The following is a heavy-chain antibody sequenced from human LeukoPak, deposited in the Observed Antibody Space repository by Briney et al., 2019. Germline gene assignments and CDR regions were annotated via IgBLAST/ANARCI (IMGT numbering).Heavy chain of an antibody. V-gene: IGHV4-59*01. J-gene: IGHJ2*01. D-gene: IGHD6-13*01. CDR2: IYHSGST. Sequence: SETLSLTCTVSGGSISDFYWSWIRQPPGKGLEWIGYIYHSGSTNHNPSLKSRVALSVGTSKNQFSLKLNSVTAADTAVYYCARGGGGWSGRSWSNYWFFDLWGRGTLVTVSS. CDR1: GGSISDFY. CDR3: ARGGGGWSGRSWSNYWFFDL.